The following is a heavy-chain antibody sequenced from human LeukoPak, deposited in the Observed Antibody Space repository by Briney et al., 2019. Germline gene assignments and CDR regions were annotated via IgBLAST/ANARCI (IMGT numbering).Heavy chain of an antibody. CDR2: IYFSGST. V-gene: IGHV4-31*03. CDR3: TTSAGEWELLRGGDYFDY. J-gene: IGHJ4*02. Sequence: PSETLSLTCTVSGGSISSDGYYWTWTRQHPGKGLEWIGYIYFSGSTYYNPSLKSRLTISVDPSKNQFSLKLTSVTAADTAVYYCTTSAGEWELLRGGDYFDYWGQGTLVTVSS. D-gene: IGHD1-26*01. CDR1: GGSISSDGYY.